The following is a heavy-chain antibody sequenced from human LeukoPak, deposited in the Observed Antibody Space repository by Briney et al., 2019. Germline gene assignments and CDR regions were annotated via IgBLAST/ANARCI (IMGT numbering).Heavy chain of an antibody. CDR2: IYHSGST. CDR1: GGSISSGGYY. J-gene: IGHJ5*02. V-gene: IGHV4-30-2*01. Sequence: SQTLSLTCTVSGGSISSGGYYWSWIRQPPGKGLEWIGYIYHSGSTYYNPSLKSRVTISVDRSKNQFSLKLSSVTAADTAVYYCARGGRQNWFDPWGQGTLVTVSS. CDR3: ARGGRQNWFDP.